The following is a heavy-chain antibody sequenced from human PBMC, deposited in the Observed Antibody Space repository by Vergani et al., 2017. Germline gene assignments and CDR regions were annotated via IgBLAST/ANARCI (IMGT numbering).Heavy chain of an antibody. CDR2: LNWDGSDT. CDR1: GFTFDDYA. V-gene: IGHV3-43D*04. J-gene: IGHJ5*02. Sequence: EVQLVESGGDMVQPGGSLRLSCAASGFTFDDYAMYWVRQAPGKGLEWVALLNWDGSDTYYTDSVRGRFTISRDNKKNSLYLHMNSLRAEDTAIYFCARGVLDSKYRHNWFGPWGQGTVVTVSS. CDR3: ARGVLDSKYRHNWFGP. D-gene: IGHD3/OR15-3a*01.